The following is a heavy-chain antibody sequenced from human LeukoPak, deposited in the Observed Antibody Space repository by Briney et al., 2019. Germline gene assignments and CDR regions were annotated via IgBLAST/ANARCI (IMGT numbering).Heavy chain of an antibody. CDR3: AKAPRSYPPQGIDAFDI. D-gene: IGHD1-26*01. CDR1: GFTFSSYG. V-gene: IGHV3-30*02. J-gene: IGHJ3*02. Sequence: TGGSLRLSCAASGFTFSSYGMHWVRQAPGKGLEWVAFIRYDGSNKYYADSVKGRFTISRDNSKNTLYLQMNSLRAEDTAVYYRAKAPRSYPPQGIDAFDIWGQGTMVTVSS. CDR2: IRYDGSNK.